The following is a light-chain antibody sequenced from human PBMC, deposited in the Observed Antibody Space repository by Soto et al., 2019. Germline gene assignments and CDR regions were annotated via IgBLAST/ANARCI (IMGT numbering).Light chain of an antibody. CDR2: DAS. CDR1: QSISSW. Sequence: DIQMTQSPSTLSASVGDRVTITCRASQSISSWLAWYQQKPGKAPKLMIYDASSLESGVPSRFSGSGSGTEFTLTISGLQPDDFAANYCQQYNSGWTVGQGTKVEIK. V-gene: IGKV1-5*01. J-gene: IGKJ1*01. CDR3: QQYNSGWT.